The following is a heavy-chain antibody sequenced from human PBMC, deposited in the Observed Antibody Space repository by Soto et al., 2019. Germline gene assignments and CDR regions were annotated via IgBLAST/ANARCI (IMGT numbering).Heavy chain of an antibody. Sequence: QVQLVQSGAEVKKPGSSVKVSCKASGGTFNTYTISWVRQVPGQGLEWMGGIMPLYAKPTYAQPFLGRLTIAADEHTSTVYMESSSLRSEDTALYCCARPNNWSSGDGRIDVWGRGTAFSVSS. CDR3: ARPNNWSSGDGRIDV. CDR1: GGTFNTYT. CDR2: IMPLYAKP. V-gene: IGHV1-69*01. D-gene: IGHD1-26*01. J-gene: IGHJ6*02.